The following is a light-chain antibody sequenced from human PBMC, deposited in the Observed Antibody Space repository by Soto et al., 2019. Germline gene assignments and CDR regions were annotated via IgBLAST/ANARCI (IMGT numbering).Light chain of an antibody. V-gene: IGKV1-5*01. Sequence: DIQMTQSPSTLSASVGDRVTITCRASQSISGWLAWYQQKPGKAPNLLIYDASSLESGVPSRFSGSGSGTESTLTISSLQPADFATYYCQHYDSYPITFGQGTRLEI. CDR1: QSISGW. CDR3: QHYDSYPIT. J-gene: IGKJ5*01. CDR2: DAS.